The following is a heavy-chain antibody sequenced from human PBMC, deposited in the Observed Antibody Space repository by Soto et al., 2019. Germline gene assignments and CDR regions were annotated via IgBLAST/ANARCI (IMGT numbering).Heavy chain of an antibody. CDR2: ISSSSSYT. CDR1: GFTFSDYY. Sequence: GGSLRLSCAASGFTFSDYYMSLIRQAQGKGLEWVSYISSSSSYTNYADSVKGRFTISRDNAKNSLYLQMNSLRAEDTAVYYCARDISTVTTAVGEPNDAFDIWGQGTMVTVSS. J-gene: IGHJ3*02. CDR3: ARDISTVTTAVGEPNDAFDI. D-gene: IGHD4-17*01. V-gene: IGHV3-11*05.